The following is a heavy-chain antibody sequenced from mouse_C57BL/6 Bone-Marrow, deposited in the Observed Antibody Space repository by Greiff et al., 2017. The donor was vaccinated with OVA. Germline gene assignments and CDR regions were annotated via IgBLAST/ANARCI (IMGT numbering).Heavy chain of an antibody. Sequence: EVHLVESGGGLVQPGGSLKLSCAASGFTFSDYYMYWVRQTPEKRLEWVAYISNGGGSPYYPDTVKGRFTISRDNAKNTLYLQMSRLKSEDTAMYYCARHGTVEYFDVWGTGTTVTVSS. CDR3: ARHGTVEYFDV. V-gene: IGHV5-12*01. CDR1: GFTFSDYY. CDR2: ISNGGGSP. D-gene: IGHD1-1*01. J-gene: IGHJ1*03.